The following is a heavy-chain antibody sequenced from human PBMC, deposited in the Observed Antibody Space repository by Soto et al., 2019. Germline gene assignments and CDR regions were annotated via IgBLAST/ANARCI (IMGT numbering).Heavy chain of an antibody. CDR3: ERGRTVRDHEDLDL. D-gene: IGHD2-21*01. J-gene: IGHJ4*02. CDR2: MSYDGNSK. CDR1: GFTFSSYS. V-gene: IGHV3-30-3*01. Sequence: QVQLVESGGGVVQPGRSLRLSCAASGFTFSSYSMHWVRQAPGKGLEWVAAMSYDGNSKYFADSVKGRFTISRDNSKNTLSLQMNSLGAEDSAVYYCERGRTVRDHEDLDLWGQGTLVTVSS.